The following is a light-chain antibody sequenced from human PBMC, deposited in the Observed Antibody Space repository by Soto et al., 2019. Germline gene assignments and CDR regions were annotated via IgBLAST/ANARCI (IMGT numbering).Light chain of an antibody. V-gene: IGLV2-11*01. CDR3: CSFAGSHTLYV. CDR1: ASDVGDYNY. Sequence: QSALTQPRSVSGSPEQSVTISCTGSASDVGDYNYVSWYQRHPGKAPKLVIYDVNTRPSGVPDRFSGSKSGNAASLTISGLQAEDEADYYCCSFAGSHTLYVFGTGTKVTVL. CDR2: DVN. J-gene: IGLJ1*01.